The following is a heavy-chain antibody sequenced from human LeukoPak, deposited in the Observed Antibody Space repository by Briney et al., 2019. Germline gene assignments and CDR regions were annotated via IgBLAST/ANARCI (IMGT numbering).Heavy chain of an antibody. D-gene: IGHD2-8*02. CDR1: EFTFSSYS. J-gene: IGHJ4*02. CDR2: IFPSGGEI. V-gene: IGHV3-21*04. Sequence: PGGSLRLSCAASEFTFSSYSMNWVRQAPGKGLEWVSSIFPSGGEIHYADSVRGRFTISRDNSKSTLSLQMNSLRAEDTAIYYCATYRQVLLPFESWGQGTLVTVSS. CDR3: ATYRQVLLPFES.